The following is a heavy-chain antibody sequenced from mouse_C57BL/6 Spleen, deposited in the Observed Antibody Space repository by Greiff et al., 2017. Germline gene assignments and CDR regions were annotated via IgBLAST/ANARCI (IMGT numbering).Heavy chain of an antibody. D-gene: IGHD1-2*01. V-gene: IGHV1-26*01. Sequence: EVQLQQSGPELVKPGASVKISCKASGYTFTDYYMNWVKQSHGKSLEWIGDINPNNGGTSYNQKFKGKATLTVDKSSSTAYMELRSLTSEDSAVYYCAREHYYEGFAYWGQGTLVTVSA. CDR1: GYTFTDYY. CDR3: AREHYYEGFAY. CDR2: INPNNGGT. J-gene: IGHJ3*01.